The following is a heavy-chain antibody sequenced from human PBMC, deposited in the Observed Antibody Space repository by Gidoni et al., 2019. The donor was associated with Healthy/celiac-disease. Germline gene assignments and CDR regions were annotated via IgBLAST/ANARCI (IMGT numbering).Heavy chain of an antibody. D-gene: IGHD6-19*01. CDR2: ISSNGGST. CDR3: VPSDIAVAGTRYVPLFDY. V-gene: IGHV3-64D*06. J-gene: IGHJ4*02. Sequence: EVQLVESGGGLVQPGGSLRLSCSASGFTFSSYAMHWVRQAPGKGLEYVSAISSNGGSTYYADSVKGRFTISRDNSKNTLYLQMSSLRAEDTAVYYCVPSDIAVAGTRYVPLFDYWGQGTLVTVSS. CDR1: GFTFSSYA.